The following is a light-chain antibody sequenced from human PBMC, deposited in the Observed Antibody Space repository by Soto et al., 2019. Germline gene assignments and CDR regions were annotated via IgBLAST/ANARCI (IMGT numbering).Light chain of an antibody. Sequence: EIVLTQSPATLSLSPGERATLSCRASQSVSSYLAWYQQKPGQAPRLLIYDASNRATGIPARFSGSGSGTDFTLTISSLEPEDFAVYFCQQYGSSPLTFGGWTKVEIK. CDR3: QQYGSSPLT. CDR2: DAS. CDR1: QSVSSY. V-gene: IGKV3-11*01. J-gene: IGKJ4*01.